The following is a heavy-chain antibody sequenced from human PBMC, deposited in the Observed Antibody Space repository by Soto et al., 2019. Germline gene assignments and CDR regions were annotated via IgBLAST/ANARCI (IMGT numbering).Heavy chain of an antibody. J-gene: IGHJ4*02. V-gene: IGHV4-59*01. CDR1: GGSIALYY. CDR3: ARAGAGGDYNFDY. Sequence: SETLSLTCTLSGGSIALYYWSWIRQPPGKGLEWIGYIYSTGSTSYNPSLKSRVTISVDKSKNQFSLKLSSVTAADTAVYYCARAGAGGDYNFDYWGQGTLVTVS. CDR2: IYSTGST. D-gene: IGHD4-17*01.